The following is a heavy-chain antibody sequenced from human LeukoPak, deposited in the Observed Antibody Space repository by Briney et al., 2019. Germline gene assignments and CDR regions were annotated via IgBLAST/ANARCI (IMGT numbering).Heavy chain of an antibody. CDR1: GFTFSSYE. CDR3: ARVEDYDILTGFDY. CDR2: ISSSGSTI. V-gene: IGHV3-48*03. Sequence: GGSLRLSCAASGFTFSSYEMNWVRQAPGKGLEWVSYISSSGSTIYYADSVKGRFTISRDNSKNTLYLQMTSLRPEDTAVYYCARVEDYDILTGFDYWGQGTLVTVSS. D-gene: IGHD3-9*01. J-gene: IGHJ4*02.